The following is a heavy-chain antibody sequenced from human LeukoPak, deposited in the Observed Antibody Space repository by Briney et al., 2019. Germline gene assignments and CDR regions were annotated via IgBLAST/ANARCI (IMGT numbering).Heavy chain of an antibody. CDR3: ARDPRWLQCFDY. Sequence: PGRSLRLSCAASGFSFSDYAVHWVRQAPGKGLEWVAIISYDGSNKEYVDSVKGRFTISRDSSKSTLYLQMNSLRVEDTAVYYCARDPRWLQCFDYWGRGTLVTVSS. J-gene: IGHJ4*01. CDR1: GFSFSDYA. D-gene: IGHD5-24*01. V-gene: IGHV3-30-3*01. CDR2: ISYDGSNK.